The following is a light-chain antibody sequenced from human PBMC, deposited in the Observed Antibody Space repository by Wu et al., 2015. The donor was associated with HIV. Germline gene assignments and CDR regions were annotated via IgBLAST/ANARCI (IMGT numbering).Light chain of an antibody. V-gene: IGKV3-20*01. Sequence: IVMTQSPATLSLSPGERATLSCRASQSVTNDYLAWYRHTPGQTPKLLIYGASGRATGISDRFIGDGSGTDFTLTINSLEPEDFAVYFCHQYGSLPLTFGGGTRVEI. CDR1: QSVTNDY. CDR2: GAS. CDR3: HQYGSLPLT. J-gene: IGKJ4*01.